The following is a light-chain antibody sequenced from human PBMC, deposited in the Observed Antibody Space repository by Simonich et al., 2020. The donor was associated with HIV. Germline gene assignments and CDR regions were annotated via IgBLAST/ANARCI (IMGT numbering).Light chain of an antibody. Sequence: AIQLTQSPSSLSAYVGDRVTITCRASQGISSALAWYQQKPGKAPKLLIYGASYLERGVPSRFSGSGSGTHFTFTVSSLQPEDFATYYCQQSYSIPFTFGPGTKVDIK. V-gene: IGKV1-13*02. CDR1: QGISSA. CDR2: GAS. CDR3: QQSYSIPFT. J-gene: IGKJ3*01.